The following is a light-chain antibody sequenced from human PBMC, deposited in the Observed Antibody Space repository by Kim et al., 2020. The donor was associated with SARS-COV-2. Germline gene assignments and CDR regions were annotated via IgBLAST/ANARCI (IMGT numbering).Light chain of an antibody. Sequence: LVGSVGDKVNITCQASQDISNYLNWYQHKPGKAPNLLIYDASNLETGVPSRFSGSGSGTHFTFTISSLQPEDIATYYCQQYHNLYTFGQGTKLEI. V-gene: IGKV1-33*01. CDR3: QQYHNLYT. CDR1: QDISNY. J-gene: IGKJ2*01. CDR2: DAS.